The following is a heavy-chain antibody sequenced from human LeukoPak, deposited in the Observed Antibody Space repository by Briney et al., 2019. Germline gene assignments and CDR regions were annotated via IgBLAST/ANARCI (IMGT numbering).Heavy chain of an antibody. CDR3: AKDRLRQAAGDDAFDT. V-gene: IGHV3-9*01. CDR1: GFTFDDYA. Sequence: GGSLRLSCAASGFTFDDYAMHWVRQAPGKGLEWVSGISWNSGSIGYADSVKGRFTISRDNAKNSLYLQMNSLRAEDTALYYCAKDRLRQAAGDDAFDTWGQGTMVTVSS. J-gene: IGHJ3*02. CDR2: ISWNSGSI. D-gene: IGHD6-13*01.